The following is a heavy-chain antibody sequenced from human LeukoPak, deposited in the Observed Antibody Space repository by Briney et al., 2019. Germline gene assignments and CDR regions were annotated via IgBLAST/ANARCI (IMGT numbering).Heavy chain of an antibody. Sequence: GSLRLSCAASGFTFSDYYMSWIRQPPGKGLEWIGSIYYSGRTYYNPSLKSRVTISVDTSENQFSLKLSSVTAADTAVYYCARRSGYDSVDYWGQGTLVTVSS. CDR2: IYYSGRT. CDR1: GFTFSDYY. CDR3: ARRSGYDSVDY. D-gene: IGHD5-12*01. V-gene: IGHV4-39*01. J-gene: IGHJ4*02.